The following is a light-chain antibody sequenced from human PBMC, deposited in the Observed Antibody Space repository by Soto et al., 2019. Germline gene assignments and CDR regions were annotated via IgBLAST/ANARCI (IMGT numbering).Light chain of an antibody. J-gene: IGLJ3*02. Sequence: QSVLTQPPSASGTPGQRVTISCSGSSSNVGTNHVNWYQQLPGTAPKLLIYSDNQRPSGVPDRFSGSKSGTSASLAISGLQSEDEADYYCSSYTTSSTWVFGGGTKLTVL. CDR1: SSNVGTNH. CDR3: SSYTTSSTWV. V-gene: IGLV1-44*01. CDR2: SDN.